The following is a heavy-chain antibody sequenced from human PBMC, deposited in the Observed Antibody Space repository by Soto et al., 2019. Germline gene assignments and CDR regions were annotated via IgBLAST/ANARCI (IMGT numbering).Heavy chain of an antibody. CDR3: ARGKLIYDYIWGTLANAFDI. CDR2: INHSGST. V-gene: IGHV4-34*01. Sequence: SETLSLTCAVYGGSFSGYYWSLIRQPPGKGLEWIGEINHSGSTNYNPSLKSRVTISVDTSKNQFSLKLSSVTAADTAVYYCARGKLIYDYIWGTLANAFDIWGQGTMVTVSS. J-gene: IGHJ3*02. D-gene: IGHD3-16*01. CDR1: GGSFSGYY.